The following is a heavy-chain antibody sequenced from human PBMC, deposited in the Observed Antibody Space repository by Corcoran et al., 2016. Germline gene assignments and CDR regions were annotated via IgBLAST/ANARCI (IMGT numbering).Heavy chain of an antibody. V-gene: IGHV1-69*06. J-gene: IGHJ6*02. Sequence: QVQLVQSGAEVKKPGSSVKVSCKASGGTFSSYAISWVRQAPGQGLEWMGGIIPIFGTANYAQTFQGRVTITADKSTSTAYMELSSLRSEDTAMYYCAIVNKTRRGYSYGRTYYYYGMDVWGQGTTVTVSS. CDR2: IIPIFGTA. CDR1: GGTFSSYA. D-gene: IGHD5-18*01. CDR3: AIVNKTRRGYSYGRTYYYYGMDV.